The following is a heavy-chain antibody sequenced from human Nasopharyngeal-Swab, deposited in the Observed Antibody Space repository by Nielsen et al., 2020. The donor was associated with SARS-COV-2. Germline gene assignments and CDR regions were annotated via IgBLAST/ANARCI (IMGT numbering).Heavy chain of an antibody. CDR3: ARLVDDFWSGYFDY. V-gene: IGHV4-39*01. Sequence: SETLSLTCTVSGGSISSSSYYWGWIRQPPGKGLEWIGSIYYSGSTYYNPSLKSRVTISVDTSKNQFSLKLSSVTAADTAVYYCARLVDDFWSGYFDYWGQGTLVTVSS. D-gene: IGHD3-3*01. J-gene: IGHJ4*02. CDR2: IYYSGST. CDR1: GGSISSSSYY.